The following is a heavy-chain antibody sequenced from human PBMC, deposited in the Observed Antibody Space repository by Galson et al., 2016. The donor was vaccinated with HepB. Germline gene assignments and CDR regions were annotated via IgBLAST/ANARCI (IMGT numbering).Heavy chain of an antibody. J-gene: IGHJ6*02. CDR3: ARETALTGTRDYYYTLDV. Sequence: CAISGDSVSSNSAAWNWIRLSPSRGLEWLGRTYYRSEWYNEYAESVKSRTTTNAHTSENHFSLQLNSVTPEDTAVYYCARETALTGTRDYYYTLDVWGQGTTVTVSS. CDR1: GDSVSSNSAA. D-gene: IGHD1-7*01. V-gene: IGHV6-1*01. CDR2: TYYRSEWYN.